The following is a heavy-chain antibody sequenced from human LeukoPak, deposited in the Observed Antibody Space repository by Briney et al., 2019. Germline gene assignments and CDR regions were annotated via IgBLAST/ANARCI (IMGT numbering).Heavy chain of an antibody. CDR1: GGSFSGYY. D-gene: IGHD2-15*01. J-gene: IGHJ6*03. V-gene: IGHV4-34*01. CDR2: INHSGST. CDR3: ARDSLYYYYYYMDV. Sequence: PSETLSLTCAVYGGSFSGYYWSWIRQPPGKGVEWIGEINHSGSTNYNPSLKSRVTISVDTSKNQSSLKLSSVTAADTAVYYSARDSLYYYYYYMDVWGKGTTVTVSS.